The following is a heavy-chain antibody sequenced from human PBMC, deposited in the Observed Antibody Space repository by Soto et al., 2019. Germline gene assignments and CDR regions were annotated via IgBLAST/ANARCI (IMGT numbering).Heavy chain of an antibody. J-gene: IGHJ4*02. D-gene: IGHD5-12*01. V-gene: IGHV4-39*07. CDR2: IYYSGST. CDR1: GGSISSSSYY. Sequence: PSDTLSLTCTVSGGSISSSSYYWGWIRQPPGKGLEWIGSIYYSGSTYYNPSLKSRVTMSVDTSKNQFSLRLISVTAADTAIYFCAREGNLGRWLQPLDFWGQGTLVTVSS. CDR3: AREGNLGRWLQPLDF.